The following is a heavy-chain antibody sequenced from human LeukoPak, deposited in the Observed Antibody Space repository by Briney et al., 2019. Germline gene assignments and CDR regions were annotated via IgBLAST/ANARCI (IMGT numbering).Heavy chain of an antibody. Sequence: RRASVKVSCKASGYTFTGYYMHWVRQAPGQGLEWIGMIDPSNGDTRYAQNFQGRTTLTRDTSTSTAYMELSSLRSEDTAVYYCARLKVPENYWGQGTLVTVSS. V-gene: IGHV1-46*01. CDR3: ARLKVPENY. CDR1: GYTFTGYY. D-gene: IGHD1-14*01. CDR2: IDPSNGDT. J-gene: IGHJ4*02.